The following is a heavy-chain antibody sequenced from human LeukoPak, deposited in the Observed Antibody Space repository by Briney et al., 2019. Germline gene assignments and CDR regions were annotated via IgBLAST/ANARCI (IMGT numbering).Heavy chain of an antibody. V-gene: IGHV4-59*12. CDR3: ARDGGGYSGYDYY. D-gene: IGHD5-12*01. Sequence: SETLSLTCTVSGGSISSYYWSWIRQPPGKGLEWIGSIYYSGSTYYNPSLKSRVTISVDTSKNQFSLKLSSVTAADTAVYYCARDGGGYSGYDYYWGQGTLVTVSS. CDR2: IYYSGST. J-gene: IGHJ4*02. CDR1: GGSISSYY.